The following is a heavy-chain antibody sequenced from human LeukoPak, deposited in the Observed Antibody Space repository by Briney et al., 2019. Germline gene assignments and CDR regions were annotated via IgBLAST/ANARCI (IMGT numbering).Heavy chain of an antibody. Sequence: ASVKVSCKASGYTFSGTGWYLYWLRQAPGQGLECMGWIHPNNGDTAYAQKSEGRVAMTRDTSISTAYMELRRLRPDGTAVYFCARDGPAQMVDLDYWGQGTLVTVSS. D-gene: IGHD3-10*01. CDR2: IHPNNGDT. J-gene: IGHJ4*02. CDR3: ARDGPAQMVDLDY. V-gene: IGHV1-2*02. CDR1: GYTFSGTGWY.